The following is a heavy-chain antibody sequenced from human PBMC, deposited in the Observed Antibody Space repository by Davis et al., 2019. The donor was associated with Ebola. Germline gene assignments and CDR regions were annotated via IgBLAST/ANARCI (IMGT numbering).Heavy chain of an antibody. CDR2: ISASNHYI. J-gene: IGHJ5*02. CDR3: VRDGLPNTPGWSGPNWFDP. V-gene: IGHV3-21*01. Sequence: GESLKISCAASGFTFSHYSMNWVRQAPGKGLEWISSISASNHYILYTDSVKGRFTISRDNAKNSLYLQMNSLRAEDTAVYFCVRDGLPNTPGWSGPNWFDPWGQGTLVTVSS. D-gene: IGHD6-19*01. CDR1: GFTFSHYS.